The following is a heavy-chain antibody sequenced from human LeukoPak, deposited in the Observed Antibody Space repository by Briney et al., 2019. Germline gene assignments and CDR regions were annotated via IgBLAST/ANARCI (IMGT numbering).Heavy chain of an antibody. Sequence: SETLSLTCTVSGGSINNYYWSWIRQPPGKELEWIGNIYYSGSTNYNPSLKSRVTISVDTSKNQFSLKLSSVTAADTAVYYCARVIRLAAAGNYFDYWGQGTLVTVSS. D-gene: IGHD6-13*01. CDR1: GGSINNYY. J-gene: IGHJ4*02. CDR3: ARVIRLAAAGNYFDY. CDR2: IYYSGST. V-gene: IGHV4-59*01.